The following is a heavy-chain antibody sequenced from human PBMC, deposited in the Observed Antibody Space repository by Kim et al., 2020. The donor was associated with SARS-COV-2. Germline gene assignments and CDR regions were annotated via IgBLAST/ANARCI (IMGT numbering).Heavy chain of an antibody. CDR3: SGEMRTVSDFRALHA. V-gene: IGHV4-4*07. D-gene: IGHD3-3*01. CDR2: INPSGTI. CDR1: AGSISGYY. Sequence: SETLSLTCTVSAGSISGYYWSWIRQSAGKGLEWIGRINPSGTIHINPSFTSRITLSLGTSKNQFSLHLKFVTAADTAVYYCSGEMRTVSDFRALHAWGPGTMVTVSS. J-gene: IGHJ3*01.